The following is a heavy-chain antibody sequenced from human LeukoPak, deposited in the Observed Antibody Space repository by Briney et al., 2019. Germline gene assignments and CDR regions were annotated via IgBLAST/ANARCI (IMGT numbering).Heavy chain of an antibody. Sequence: PSETLSLTCTVSGYSISSGYYWGWIRQPPGKGLEWIGSIYHSGSTYYNPSLRSRVTISVDTSKNQFSLKLSSVTAADTAVYYCARGPPSLIVVVNYHVYWGQGTLVTVSS. CDR2: IYHSGST. D-gene: IGHD3-22*01. CDR1: GYSISSGYY. V-gene: IGHV4-38-2*02. CDR3: ARGPPSLIVVVNYHVY. J-gene: IGHJ4*02.